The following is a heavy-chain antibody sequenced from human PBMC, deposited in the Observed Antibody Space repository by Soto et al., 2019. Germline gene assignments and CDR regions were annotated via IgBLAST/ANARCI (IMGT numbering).Heavy chain of an antibody. D-gene: IGHD3-3*01. V-gene: IGHV4-59*01. CDR2: IYRTGST. Sequence: PSETLSLTCTVSWGSISTYYWNWIRQSPGKGLEWIGYIYRTGSTHYNPSLNGRVAISLDTSRNKFSLKLNSVTAADTAVYFCARQIGDDPFDIWGKGTMVTVSS. CDR1: WGSISTYY. J-gene: IGHJ3*02. CDR3: ARQIGDDPFDI.